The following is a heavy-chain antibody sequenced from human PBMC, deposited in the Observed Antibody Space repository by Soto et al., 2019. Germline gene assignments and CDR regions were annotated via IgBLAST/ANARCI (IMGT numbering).Heavy chain of an antibody. J-gene: IGHJ4*02. CDR1: GFTFSSYG. Sequence: GGSLRLSCAASGFTFSSYGMHWVRQAPGKGLEWVAVIWYDGSNKYYADSVKGRFTISRDNSKNTLYLQMNSLRAEDTAVYYCARGVGYYDSSGYYTIGYYFDYWGQGTLVTVSS. CDR2: IWYDGSNK. CDR3: ARGVGYYDSSGYYTIGYYFDY. D-gene: IGHD3-22*01. V-gene: IGHV3-33*01.